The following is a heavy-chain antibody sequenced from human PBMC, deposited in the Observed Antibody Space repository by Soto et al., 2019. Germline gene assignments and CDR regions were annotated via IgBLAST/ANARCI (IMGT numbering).Heavy chain of an antibody. CDR2: IYYSGST. J-gene: IGHJ4*02. Sequence: SETLSLTCTVSGGSISSSSYYWGWIRQPPGKGLEWIGGIYYSGSTYYNPSLKSRVTISVDTSKNQFSLKLSSVTAADTAVYYCATYYDFWSGGPSAYYFDYWGQGTLVTVSS. V-gene: IGHV4-39*01. D-gene: IGHD3-3*01. CDR3: ATYYDFWSGGPSAYYFDY. CDR1: GGSISSSSYY.